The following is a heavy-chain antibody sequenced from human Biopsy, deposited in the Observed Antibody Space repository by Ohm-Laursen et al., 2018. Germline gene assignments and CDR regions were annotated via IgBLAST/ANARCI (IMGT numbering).Heavy chain of an antibody. CDR2: INPSGGST. CDR3: ARDRIGGRGDPPDH. V-gene: IGHV1-46*01. CDR1: GYTFITYY. Sequence: GSSVKVSCKAFGYTFITYYVNWVRQAPGQGLEWMGKINPSGGSTSYAQKFQGRATMTRDTSTTTVYMELSSLRSEDTAVYYCARDRIGGRGDPPDHWGRGTLVTVSS. D-gene: IGHD3-10*01. J-gene: IGHJ4*02.